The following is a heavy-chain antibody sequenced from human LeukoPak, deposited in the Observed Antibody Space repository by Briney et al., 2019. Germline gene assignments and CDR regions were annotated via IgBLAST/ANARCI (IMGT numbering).Heavy chain of an antibody. Sequence: GGSLRLSCAASGFTFSSYGMSWVRQAPGKGLEWVSTISGSGVSTYYADSVKGRFTISRDNSKNTLYLQMNSLRAEDTAVYYCAKGDSYYDFWSGYPTHFDYWGQGTLVTVSS. CDR2: ISGSGVST. V-gene: IGHV3-23*01. CDR1: GFTFSSYG. D-gene: IGHD3-3*01. CDR3: AKGDSYYDFWSGYPTHFDY. J-gene: IGHJ4*02.